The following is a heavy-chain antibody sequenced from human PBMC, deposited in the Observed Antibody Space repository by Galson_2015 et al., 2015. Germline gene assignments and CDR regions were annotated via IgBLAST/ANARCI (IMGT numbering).Heavy chain of an antibody. V-gene: IGHV3-7*03. CDR3: ARDANRGGEFDY. D-gene: IGHD1-14*01. CDR2: IKYDGSQT. J-gene: IGHJ4*02. CDR1: GFTFRNYW. Sequence: SLRLSCAASGFTFRNYWMVWVRQTPEKGLQWVAKIKYDGSQTFYVDSVKGRFTISRDNAENSLDLQMSSLRADDTAVYYCARDANRGGEFDYWGQGALVTVSS.